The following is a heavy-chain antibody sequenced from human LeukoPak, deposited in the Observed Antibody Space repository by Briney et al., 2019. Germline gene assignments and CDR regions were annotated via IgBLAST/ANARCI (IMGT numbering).Heavy chain of an antibody. D-gene: IGHD6-19*01. J-gene: IGHJ4*02. CDR1: GFTFSDYY. V-gene: IGHV3-11*01. Sequence: GGSLRLSCGASGFTFSDYYMSWIRQAPGKGLEWVSYISSSGSTIYYADSVKGRFTISRDNAKNSLYLQMNSLRAEDTAVYYCAGRIAVAGFFDYWGQGTLVTVSS. CDR3: AGRIAVAGFFDY. CDR2: ISSSGSTI.